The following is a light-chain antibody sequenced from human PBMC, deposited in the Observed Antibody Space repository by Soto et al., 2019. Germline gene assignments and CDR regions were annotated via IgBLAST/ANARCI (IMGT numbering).Light chain of an antibody. J-gene: IGKJ1*01. CDR1: QSISSW. CDR3: QQYNSYSGWT. Sequence: DIQMTQSPSTLSASVGDRVTITCRASQSISSWLAWYQQKPGKAPKLLIYDASSLESGVPSRFSGSGSGTEFTLTISSLQPDDFATYYSQQYNSYSGWTFGQGTKVDIK. V-gene: IGKV1-5*01. CDR2: DAS.